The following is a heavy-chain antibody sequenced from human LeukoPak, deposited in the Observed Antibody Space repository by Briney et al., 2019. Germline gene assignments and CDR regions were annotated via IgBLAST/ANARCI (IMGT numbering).Heavy chain of an antibody. CDR3: TRDFQGRFYYHVDV. CDR2: MNQNGSEI. Sequence: GGSLRLSCAASGFSFSSYWMSWVRQAPGRGLEWVANMNQNGSEIYYVDSVKGRLTISRDNAKNSLYLQMNSLRAEDTGVYYCTRDFQGRFYYHVDVWGKGTTVTVSS. J-gene: IGHJ6*03. D-gene: IGHD3-10*01. V-gene: IGHV3-7*01. CDR1: GFSFSSYW.